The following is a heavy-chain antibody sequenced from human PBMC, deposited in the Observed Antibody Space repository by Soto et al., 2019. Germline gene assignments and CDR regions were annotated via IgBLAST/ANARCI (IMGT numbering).Heavy chain of an antibody. J-gene: IGHJ4*02. CDR1: GGSSSSYY. CDR3: ARWPYSSSWLTNYYFDY. V-gene: IGHV4-59*01. CDR2: IYYSGST. Sequence: PSETLSLTCTVSGGSSSSYYWSWIRQPPGKGLEWIGYIYYSGSTNYNPSPKSRVTISVDTSKNQFSLKLSSVTAADTAVYYCARWPYSSSWLTNYYFDYWGQGTLVTVSS. D-gene: IGHD6-13*01.